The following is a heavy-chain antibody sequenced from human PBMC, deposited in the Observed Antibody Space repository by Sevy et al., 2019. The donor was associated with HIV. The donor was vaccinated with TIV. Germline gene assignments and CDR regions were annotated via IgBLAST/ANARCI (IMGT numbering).Heavy chain of an antibody. V-gene: IGHV3-23*01. CDR2: ISGSGGTT. D-gene: IGHD2-15*01. Sequence: GGSLRLSCAASGITFSSYAMNWVRQAPGRGLEWFSSISGSGGTTYFADSVKGRFTISRDNSKNTLYLQMNTLRAEDTAIYYCAKDFRYCSGISCYSLFDMWGQGTMVTVSS. CDR3: AKDFRYCSGISCYSLFDM. J-gene: IGHJ3*02. CDR1: GITFSSYA.